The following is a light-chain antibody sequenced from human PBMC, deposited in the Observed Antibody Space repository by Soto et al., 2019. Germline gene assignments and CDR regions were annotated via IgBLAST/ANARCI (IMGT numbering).Light chain of an antibody. CDR3: QVWDSRGDRYV. V-gene: IGLV3-21*04. J-gene: IGLJ1*01. Sequence: SYELTQPPSVSVAPGQTARITCGGNNIAGKSVHWFQQRPGQAPVLVMSYDSDRATGIPERFSGSNSGNTATLTITGVDAGYEADYYCQVWDSRGDRYVFGAGTKLTVL. CDR1: NIAGKS. CDR2: YDS.